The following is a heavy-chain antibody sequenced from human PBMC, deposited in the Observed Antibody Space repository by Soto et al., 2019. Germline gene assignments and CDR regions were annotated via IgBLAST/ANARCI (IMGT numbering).Heavy chain of an antibody. V-gene: IGHV1-18*01. CDR3: ERHNLALASFDY. CDR1: GYSFRNYG. Sequence: ASVKVSCKASGYSFRNYGISWVRQAPGQGLEWMGWISGYNGDTNNAQNLQGRVTMTTDASTSTAYMELRSLRSDDTAMYYCERHNLALASFDYRGLGTMVTVPS. J-gene: IGHJ4*02. D-gene: IGHD3-3*02. CDR2: ISGYNGDT.